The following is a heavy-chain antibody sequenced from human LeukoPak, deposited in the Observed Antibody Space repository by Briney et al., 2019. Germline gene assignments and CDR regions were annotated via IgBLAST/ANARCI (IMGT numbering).Heavy chain of an antibody. Sequence: GGSLRLSCTASGFTFSSYSMNWVRRAPGKGLEWVSYISSGSSTIYYADSMKGRFTISRDNAKNSLYLQMNSLRVEDTAVYYCARELQVPFDYWGQGTLVTVSS. V-gene: IGHV3-48*04. D-gene: IGHD4-11*01. CDR1: GFTFSSYS. CDR3: ARELQVPFDY. J-gene: IGHJ4*02. CDR2: ISSGSSTI.